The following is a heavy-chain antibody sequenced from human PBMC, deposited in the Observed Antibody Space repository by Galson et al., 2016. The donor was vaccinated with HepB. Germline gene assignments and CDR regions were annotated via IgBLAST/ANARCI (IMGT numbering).Heavy chain of an antibody. CDR3: AKVGQWRALDY. V-gene: IGHV3-23*01. J-gene: IGHJ4*02. D-gene: IGHD6-19*01. CDR2: IGSGGTT. Sequence: SLRLSCAASGFTFSSYAMTWVRQAPGKGLEWVSTIGSGGTTYYADSVKGRFTISRDNSKNTLYLQMNSLRAEDTAVYYCAKVGQWRALDYWGQGTLVTVSS. CDR1: GFTFSSYA.